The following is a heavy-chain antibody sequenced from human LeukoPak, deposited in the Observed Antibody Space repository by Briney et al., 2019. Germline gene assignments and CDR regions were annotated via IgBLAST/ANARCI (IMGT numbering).Heavy chain of an antibody. V-gene: IGHV3-30-3*01. CDR2: ISYDGSNK. Sequence: GGSLRLSCAASGFTFSSYAMHWVRQAPGKGLEWVAVISYDGSNKYYADSVKGRFTISRDNSKNTLYLQMNSLRAEDTAVYYCARGPPRAGVITIGYWGQGTLVTVSS. D-gene: IGHD3-22*01. CDR1: GFTFSSYA. J-gene: IGHJ4*02. CDR3: ARGPPRAGVITIGY.